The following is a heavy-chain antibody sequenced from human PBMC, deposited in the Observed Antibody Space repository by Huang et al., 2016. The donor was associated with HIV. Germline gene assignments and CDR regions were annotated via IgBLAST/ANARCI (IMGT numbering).Heavy chain of an antibody. D-gene: IGHD6-6*01. CDR2: IFPDDSET. J-gene: IGHJ4*02. CDR1: GYSFSSYW. V-gene: IGHV5-51*01. Sequence: VQLVQSGAEVKKPGESLKISCKGSGYSFSSYWIAWVRQMPGKGLEWRGIIFPDDSETTYSPSFEGQVTISSDKSIGTAYLQWSSLKASDTAMYYCARRFSSSSGYFDYWGQGSLVTVSS. CDR3: ARRFSSSSGYFDY.